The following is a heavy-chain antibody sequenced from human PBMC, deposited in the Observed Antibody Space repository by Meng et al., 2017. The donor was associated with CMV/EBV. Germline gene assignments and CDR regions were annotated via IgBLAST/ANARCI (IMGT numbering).Heavy chain of an antibody. CDR1: GYTVTSYY. J-gene: IGHJ5*02. Sequence: SGYTVTSYYMHWVRQAPGQGLEWMGIINPSGGSTSYAQKFQGRVTMTRDTSTSTVYMELSSLRSEDTAVYYCARDLGCGGDCYSFPWGQGTLVTVSS. CDR2: INPSGGST. D-gene: IGHD2-21*01. V-gene: IGHV1-46*01. CDR3: ARDLGCGGDCYSFP.